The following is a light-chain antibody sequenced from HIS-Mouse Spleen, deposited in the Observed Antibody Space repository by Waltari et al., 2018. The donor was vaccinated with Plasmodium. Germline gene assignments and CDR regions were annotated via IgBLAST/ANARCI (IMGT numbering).Light chain of an antibody. CDR3: YSTDSSGNHRV. Sequence: SYELTQPPSVSVSPGQTARITCSGDALPKKYAYWYQQKSGQAPVLVIYEDSKRPAGILEMVSGSSSGTMATLTIRGAQVEDEADYYCYSTDSSGNHRVFGGGTKLTVL. V-gene: IGLV3-10*01. CDR2: EDS. CDR1: ALPKKY. J-gene: IGLJ3*02.